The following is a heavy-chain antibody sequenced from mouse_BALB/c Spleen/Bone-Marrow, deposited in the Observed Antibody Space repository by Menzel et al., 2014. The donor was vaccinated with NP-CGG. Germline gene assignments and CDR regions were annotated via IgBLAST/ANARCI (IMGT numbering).Heavy chain of an antibody. V-gene: IGHV1-67*01. Sequence: VMLVESGPELVRPEVSVKISCKGSGYTFTDYAMHWVKQSHAKSLEWIGVISTYSGNTNYNQKFKGKATMTVDKSSSTAYMELARLTSEDSAIYYCARSYYGNYYAMDYWGQGTSVTVSS. CDR3: ARSYYGNYYAMDY. CDR1: GYTFTDYA. CDR2: ISTYSGNT. D-gene: IGHD1-1*01. J-gene: IGHJ4*01.